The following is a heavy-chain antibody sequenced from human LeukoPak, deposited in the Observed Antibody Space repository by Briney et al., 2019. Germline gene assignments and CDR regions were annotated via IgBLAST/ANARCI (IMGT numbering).Heavy chain of an antibody. CDR2: INHSGST. V-gene: IGHV4-34*01. Sequence: KPSETLSLTCAVYGGSFSGYYWSWIRQPPGKGLQWIGEINHSGSTNYNPSLKSRVTISVDTSKNQFSLKLSSVTAADTAVYYCARGKWYYDSTPFDYWGQGTLVTVSS. CDR3: ARGKWYYDSTPFDY. J-gene: IGHJ4*02. CDR1: GGSFSGYY. D-gene: IGHD3-22*01.